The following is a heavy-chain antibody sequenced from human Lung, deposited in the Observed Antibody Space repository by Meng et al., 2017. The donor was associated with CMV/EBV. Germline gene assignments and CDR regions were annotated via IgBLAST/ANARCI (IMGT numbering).Heavy chain of an antibody. CDR1: GFTFSTYV. V-gene: IGHV3-30-3*01. CDR2: ISNDGSNK. Sequence: SCTASGFTFSTYVMHWLRQAPGKGLEWVAVISNDGSNKYYAGSVKGRFTISRDNSKNTLYLQMNSLRTEDTAVYYCAKESRGYSLDYWGQGTLVTVSS. D-gene: IGHD5-18*01. CDR3: AKESRGYSLDY. J-gene: IGHJ4*02.